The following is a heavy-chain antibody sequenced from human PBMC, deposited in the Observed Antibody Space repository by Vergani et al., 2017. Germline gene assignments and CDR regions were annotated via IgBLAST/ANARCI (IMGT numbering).Heavy chain of an antibody. Sequence: QVQLVQSGAEVKKPGASVKVSCKASGYTFTGYYMHWVRQAPGQGLEWMGWINPNSGGTNYAQKFQGRVTMTRDTSISTAYMELSRLRSDDTAVYYCARDRRYCRGGSCPGYYFDYWGQGTLVTVSS. CDR1: GYTFTGYY. CDR2: INPNSGGT. D-gene: IGHD2-15*01. J-gene: IGHJ4*02. V-gene: IGHV1-2*02. CDR3: ARDRRYCRGGSCPGYYFDY.